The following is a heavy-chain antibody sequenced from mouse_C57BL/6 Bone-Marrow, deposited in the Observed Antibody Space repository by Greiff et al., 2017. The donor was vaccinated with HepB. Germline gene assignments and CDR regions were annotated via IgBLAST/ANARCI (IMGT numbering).Heavy chain of an antibody. CDR1: GYTFTSYW. CDR3: AIGDSSGYPFAF. Sequence: QVQLQQPGAELVKPGASVKVSCKVSGYTFTSYWMHWVKQRPGKGLEWIGRIHPSDSDTNYNQKFKGKATLTVDKSSSPAYMQLSSLTSEDSAVYYCAIGDSSGYPFAFWGRGTLVTVTA. V-gene: IGHV1-74*01. CDR2: IHPSDSDT. J-gene: IGHJ3*01. D-gene: IGHD3-2*02.